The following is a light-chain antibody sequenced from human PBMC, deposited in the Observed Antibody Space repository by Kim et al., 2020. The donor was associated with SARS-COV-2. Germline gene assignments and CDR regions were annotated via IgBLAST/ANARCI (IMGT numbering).Light chain of an antibody. CDR2: QDS. CDR1: KLGDKY. J-gene: IGLJ2*01. CDR3: QAWDSSVV. V-gene: IGLV3-1*01. Sequence: VSVSPGQTASITCSGDKLGDKYACWYPQKPGQSTVLVIYQDSERPSGIPERFSGSNSGNTATLTISGTQAMYEADYYCQAWDSSVVFGGGTQLTVL.